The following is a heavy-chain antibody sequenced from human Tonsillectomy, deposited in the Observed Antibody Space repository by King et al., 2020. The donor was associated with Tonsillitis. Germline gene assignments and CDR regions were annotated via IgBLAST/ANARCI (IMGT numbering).Heavy chain of an antibody. CDR1: EFIFSTYT. J-gene: IGHJ3*02. CDR3: ARVKKYYYDSSGYPLDTFDI. Sequence: VQLVESGGGLVKPGGSLRLSCAASEFIFSTYTMNWVRQAPGKGLEWVSPIGSSGGYISYADSVKGRFTITRDTAENSLYLQMNSLRAEDTAVYYCARVKKYYYDSSGYPLDTFDIWGQGTMVTVSS. D-gene: IGHD3-22*01. CDR2: IGSSGGYI. V-gene: IGHV3-21*01.